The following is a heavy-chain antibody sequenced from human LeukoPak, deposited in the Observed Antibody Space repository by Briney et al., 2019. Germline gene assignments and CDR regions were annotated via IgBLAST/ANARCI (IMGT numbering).Heavy chain of an antibody. CDR1: GFTFSSYA. Sequence: GRSLRLSCAASGFTFSSYAMHWVRQAPGKGLEWVAVISYDGSNKYYADSVKGRFTISRDNSKNTLYLQMNSLRAEDTAVYYCARDHAASITILGVDPLNWFDPWGQGTLVTVSS. CDR3: ARDHAASITILGVDPLNWFDP. J-gene: IGHJ5*02. V-gene: IGHV3-30-3*01. CDR2: ISYDGSNK. D-gene: IGHD3-3*01.